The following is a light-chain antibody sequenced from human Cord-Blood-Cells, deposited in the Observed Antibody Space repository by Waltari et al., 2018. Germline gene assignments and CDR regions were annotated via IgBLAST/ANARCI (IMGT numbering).Light chain of an antibody. V-gene: IGKV3-11*01. J-gene: IGKJ1*01. CDR3: HQRSNWAWT. CDR2: DAS. CDR1: QSVSSY. Sequence: EIVLTQPPATLSLSPGERATLSCRASQSVSSYLAWYQQKPGQAPRLLIYDASNRATGIPARFSGSGSGTDFTLTISSVEAEDLAVYYCHQRSNWAWTFGQGTKVEIK.